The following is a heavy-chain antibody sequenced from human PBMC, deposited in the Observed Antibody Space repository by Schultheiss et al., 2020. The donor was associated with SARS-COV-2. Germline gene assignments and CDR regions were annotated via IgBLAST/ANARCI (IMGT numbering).Heavy chain of an antibody. CDR1: GFTFSSYA. CDR3: ARYRPGADYWSGYEDY. D-gene: IGHD3-3*01. Sequence: GSLRLSCAASGFTFSSYAMSWVRQAPGKGLEWVSTITSSSSYIYYADSVKGRFTISRDNAENSLYLQMNSLTAEDTAVYFCARYRPGADYWSGYEDYWGQGTLVTVSS. V-gene: IGHV3-21*01. CDR2: ITSSSSYI. J-gene: IGHJ4*02.